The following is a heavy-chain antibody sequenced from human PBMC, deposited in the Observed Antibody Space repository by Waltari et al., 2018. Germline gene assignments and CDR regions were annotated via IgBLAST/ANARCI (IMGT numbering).Heavy chain of an antibody. V-gene: IGHV4-59*01. J-gene: IGHJ5*02. D-gene: IGHD6-13*01. Sequence: QVQLQESGPGLVKPSETLSLTCTVSGGSISSYYWSWIRQPPGKGLEWIGYIYYSGSHNYDPSLKSRVTISVDTSKNQFSLKLSSVTAADTAVYYCARYSSPGSWFDPWGQGTLVTVSS. CDR1: GGSISSYY. CDR3: ARYSSPGSWFDP. CDR2: IYYSGSH.